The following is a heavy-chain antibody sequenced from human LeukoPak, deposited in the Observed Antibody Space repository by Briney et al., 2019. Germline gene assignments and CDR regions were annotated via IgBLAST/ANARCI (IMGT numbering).Heavy chain of an antibody. J-gene: IGHJ4*02. V-gene: IGHV3-66*01. CDR2: IYSAGVA. D-gene: IGHD6-6*01. CDR3: ARVSSSMGGAADY. CDR1: GFTVSRNH. Sequence: LAGGSLRLSCAASGFTVSRNHMNWVRQAPGKGLEWVSIIYSAGVAYYADSVKGRFTIPRDNAKNSVYLEMNSLRAEDTAVYYCARVSSSMGGAADYWGQGTLVTVSS.